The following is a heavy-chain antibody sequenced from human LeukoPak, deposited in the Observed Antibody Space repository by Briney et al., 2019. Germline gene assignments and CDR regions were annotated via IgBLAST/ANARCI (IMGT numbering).Heavy chain of an antibody. Sequence: SQTLSLTCAISGDSVSSNRASWTWIRQSPSRGLESLGRTYYRSQLYNDYAVSLKIRISINPDTSKNQFSLQLNSVTPEDTAVYYCSRSDGASDFDYWGQGTLVTVSS. V-gene: IGHV6-1*01. CDR1: GDSVSSNRAS. CDR3: SRSDGASDFDY. CDR2: TYYRSQLYN. J-gene: IGHJ4*02. D-gene: IGHD5-24*01.